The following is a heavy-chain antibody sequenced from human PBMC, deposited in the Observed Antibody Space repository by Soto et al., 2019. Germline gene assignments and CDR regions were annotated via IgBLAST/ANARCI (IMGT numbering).Heavy chain of an antibody. CDR2: IYYSGST. D-gene: IGHD3-22*01. J-gene: IGHJ5*02. CDR1: GGSISSTGYY. Sequence: SETLSLTCTVSGGSISSTGYYWGWIRQPPGKGLEWIGSIYYSGSTYYNPSLKSRVTISVDTSKNQFSLKLSSVTGADTAVYYCARHLGYDSSGYYRNWFDPWGQGTLVTVSS. V-gene: IGHV4-39*01. CDR3: ARHLGYDSSGYYRNWFDP.